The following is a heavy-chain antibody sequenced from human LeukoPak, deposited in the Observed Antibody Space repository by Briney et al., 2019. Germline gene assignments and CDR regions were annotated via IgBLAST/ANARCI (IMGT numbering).Heavy chain of an antibody. CDR2: IYHSGST. J-gene: IGHJ4*02. CDR3: ASGSSTWGLLPKFYFDY. D-gene: IGHD6-13*01. V-gene: IGHV4-34*01. Sequence: PSETLSLTCCAVCGGSFSGLYWSWIRQPPGKRLEWVGEIYHSGSTNYNPSLKRRVAISADRSKNQFSLTLSSVTAADTAVYFCASGSSTWGLLPKFYFDYWGQGTLVTVSS. CDR1: GGSFSGLY.